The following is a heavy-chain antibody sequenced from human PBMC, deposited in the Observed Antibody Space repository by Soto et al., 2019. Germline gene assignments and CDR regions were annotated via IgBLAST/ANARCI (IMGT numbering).Heavy chain of an antibody. Sequence: TLSLTCTGSGGSISSGGYYWSWIRQHPGKGLEWIGYIYYSGSTYYNPSLKSRVTISVDTSKNQFSLKLSSVTAADTAVYYCARVPRDCSGGSCYRAIDYWGQGTLVTVS. CDR1: GGSISSGGYY. CDR3: ARVPRDCSGGSCYRAIDY. J-gene: IGHJ4*02. D-gene: IGHD2-15*01. CDR2: IYYSGST. V-gene: IGHV4-31*03.